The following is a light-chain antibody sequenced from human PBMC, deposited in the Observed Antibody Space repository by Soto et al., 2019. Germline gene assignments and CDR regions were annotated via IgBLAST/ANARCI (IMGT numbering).Light chain of an antibody. Sequence: DIRMTQSPSSLSASVGDRVTITCRASQAISNSLAWYQQRPGIGPELLIYAASTLQSGVPSRFSGRGSGTDFTLTISSLQPEDVATYYCQTYCSAPFTFGPGTRVDIK. CDR1: QAISNS. CDR3: QTYCSAPFT. J-gene: IGKJ3*01. CDR2: AAS. V-gene: IGKV1-27*01.